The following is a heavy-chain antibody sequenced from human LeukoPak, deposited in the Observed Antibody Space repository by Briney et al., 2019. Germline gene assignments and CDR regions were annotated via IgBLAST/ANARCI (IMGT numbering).Heavy chain of an antibody. CDR3: ARVYAYYDILTGYYNPFDY. V-gene: IGHV1-18*04. CDR2: ISAYNGNT. J-gene: IGHJ4*02. CDR1: GYTFTSYG. D-gene: IGHD3-9*01. Sequence: GASVKVSCKASGYTFTSYGISWVRQAPGQGLEWMGWISAYNGNTSYAQKLQGRVTMTTDTSTSTAYMELRSLRSDDTAVYYCARVYAYYDILTGYYNPFDYWGQGTLVTVSS.